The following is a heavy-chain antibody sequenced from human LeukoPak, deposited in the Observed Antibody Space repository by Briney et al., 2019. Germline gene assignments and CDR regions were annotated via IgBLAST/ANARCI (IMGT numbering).Heavy chain of an antibody. J-gene: IGHJ4*02. Sequence: SVKVSCKASGGTFSSYAISWVRQAPGQGLEWMGGIIPIFGTANYAQKFQGRVTITADESTSTAYMELSSLRSDDTAVYYCARDPPPYYYDSSGYYDYWGQGTLVTVSS. CDR3: ARDPPPYYYDSSGYYDY. V-gene: IGHV1-69*13. CDR2: IIPIFGTA. D-gene: IGHD3-22*01. CDR1: GGTFSSYA.